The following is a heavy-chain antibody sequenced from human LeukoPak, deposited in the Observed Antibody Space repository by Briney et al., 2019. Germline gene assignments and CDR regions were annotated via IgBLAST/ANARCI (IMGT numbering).Heavy chain of an antibody. V-gene: IGHV4-39*01. J-gene: IGHJ4*02. CDR2: IFYSGST. D-gene: IGHD6-19*01. CDR3: ARLGYSRGFIDY. CDR1: GGSLTTTAYY. Sequence: PSETLSLTCSVSGGSLTTTAYYWGWIRQPPGKGLEWIGNIFYSGSTYHNPSFKSRLTMSVDTSKNQLSLNLTSVTAADTAVYYCARLGYSRGFIDYWGQGTLVTVSS.